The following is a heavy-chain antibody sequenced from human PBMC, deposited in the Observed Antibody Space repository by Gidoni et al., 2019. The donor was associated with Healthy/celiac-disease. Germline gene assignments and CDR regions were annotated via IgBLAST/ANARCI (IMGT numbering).Heavy chain of an antibody. CDR2: IYHSGST. D-gene: IGHD1-26*01. V-gene: IGHV4-38-2*02. CDR1: GYSISSGYY. CDR3: ARKVVGATAGAFDI. J-gene: IGHJ3*02. Sequence: QVQLQESGPGRVKPSETLSLTCTVSGYSISSGYYWGWIRQPPGKGLEWIGSIYHSGSTYYTPSLKSRVTISVDTSKNQFSLKLSSVTAADTAVYYCARKVVGATAGAFDIWGQGTMVTVSS.